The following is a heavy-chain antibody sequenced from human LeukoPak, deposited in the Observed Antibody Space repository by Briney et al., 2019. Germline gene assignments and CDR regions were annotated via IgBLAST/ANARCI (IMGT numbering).Heavy chain of an antibody. CDR2: IYHSGST. V-gene: IGHV4-38-2*02. Sequence: SETLSLTCTVSGYSISSGYYWGWIRQPPRKGLEGFGSIYHSGSTYYNPSLKSRVTISVDTSKNQFSLKLSSVTAADTAVYYCARDPYNWNYVRGFDPWGQGTLVTVYS. CDR1: GYSISSGYY. J-gene: IGHJ5*02. CDR3: ARDPYNWNYVRGFDP. D-gene: IGHD1-7*01.